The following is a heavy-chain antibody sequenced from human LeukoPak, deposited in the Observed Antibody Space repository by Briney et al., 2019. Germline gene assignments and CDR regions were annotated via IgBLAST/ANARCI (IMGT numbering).Heavy chain of an antibody. D-gene: IGHD5-18*01. J-gene: IGHJ3*02. CDR3: ARSGYSFGNAFDM. CDR2: IYYSGST. Sequence: SETLSLTCTVSGGSISSYYWSWIRQPPGKGLEWIGYIYYSGSTNYNPSLKSRVTVSIDTSKNQFSLKLNSVTAAETAVYYCARSGYSFGNAFDMWGQGTVVTVSS. CDR1: GGSISSYY. V-gene: IGHV4-59*08.